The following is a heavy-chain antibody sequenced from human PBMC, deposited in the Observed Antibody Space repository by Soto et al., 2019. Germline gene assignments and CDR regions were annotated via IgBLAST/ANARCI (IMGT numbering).Heavy chain of an antibody. J-gene: IGHJ6*02. D-gene: IGHD2-2*01. CDR3: ARGVENIVVVLDVFGYYGMDV. V-gene: IGHV1-3*01. CDR1: GYSFTSYA. CDR2: INAGNGNT. Sequence: GASVKVSCKASGYSFTSYAIYWVRQAPGQRLEWMGWINAGNGNTKYSQKLQGRVTFTGDTSASTAHMELSRLRSEDTAVYFCARGVENIVVVLDVFGYYGMDVWG.